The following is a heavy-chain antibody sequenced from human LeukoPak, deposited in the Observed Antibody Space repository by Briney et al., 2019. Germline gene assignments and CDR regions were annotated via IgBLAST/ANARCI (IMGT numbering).Heavy chain of an antibody. CDR3: ATSYNWNDATGRAHSTRQFDP. V-gene: IGHV1-24*01. D-gene: IGHD1-20*01. Sequence: GASVKVSCKVSGYTLTELSMHWVRQAPGKGLEWMGGFDPEDGETIYAQKFQGRVTMTEDTSTDTAYMELSSLRSEDTAVYYCATSYNWNDATGRAHSTRQFDPWGQGTLVTVSS. J-gene: IGHJ5*02. CDR1: GYTLTELS. CDR2: FDPEDGET.